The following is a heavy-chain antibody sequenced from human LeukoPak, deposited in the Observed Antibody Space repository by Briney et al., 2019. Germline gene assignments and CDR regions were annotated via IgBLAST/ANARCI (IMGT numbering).Heavy chain of an antibody. V-gene: IGHV4-39*01. CDR2: IYYSGST. D-gene: IGHD3-22*01. CDR3: ARLGYYYDSSGYYSYFDY. J-gene: IGHJ4*02. CDR1: GFTFSSYA. Sequence: PGGSLRLSCAASGFTFSSYAMSWIRQPPGKGLEWIGSIYYSGSTYYNPSLKSRVTISVDTSKNQFSLKLSSVTAADTAVYYCARLGYYYDSSGYYSYFDYWGQGTLVTVSS.